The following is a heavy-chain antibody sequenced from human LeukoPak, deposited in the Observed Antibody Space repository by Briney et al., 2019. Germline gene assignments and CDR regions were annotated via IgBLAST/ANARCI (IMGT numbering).Heavy chain of an antibody. CDR3: ARVSRNVFDI. CDR2: ISSNGNTR. D-gene: IGHD1-14*01. Sequence: GGSLRLSCAASGFIFSSYEMSWVRQAPGKGLEWIAYISSNGNTRHFADSVKGRFTISRDNAKNSLYLQMNSLRAEDTAVYYCARVSRNVFDIWGQGTMVTVSS. J-gene: IGHJ3*02. V-gene: IGHV3-48*03. CDR1: GFIFSSYE.